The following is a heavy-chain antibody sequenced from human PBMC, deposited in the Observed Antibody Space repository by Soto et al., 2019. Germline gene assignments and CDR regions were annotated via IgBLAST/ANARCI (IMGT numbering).Heavy chain of an antibody. V-gene: IGHV1-18*04. Sequence: QVQLVQSGAEVKKPGASMKVSCKASGYTFTSHGISWVRQAPGQELEWMGWNNVYNGDTNYARKCQGRVSMTPDSSSIPAYLELRSLSSDDTAVYYCARDALGGTLLATIHFDQWGQGTLV. CDR3: ARDALGGTLLATIHFDQ. CDR1: GYTFTSHG. J-gene: IGHJ4*02. D-gene: IGHD5-12*01. CDR2: NNVYNGDT.